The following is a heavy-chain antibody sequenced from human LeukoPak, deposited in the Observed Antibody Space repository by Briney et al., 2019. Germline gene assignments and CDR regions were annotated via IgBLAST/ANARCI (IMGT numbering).Heavy chain of an antibody. CDR3: ARGGVSNSWYRTPDY. Sequence: ALVKVSCKASGYTFTSYGISWVRQAPGQGLEWMGWISAYNGNTNYVQKLQGRVTMTTDTSTNTAYMELRSLRSDDTAVYYCARGGVSNSWYRTPDYWGQGTLVTVSS. CDR1: GYTFTSYG. V-gene: IGHV1-18*01. J-gene: IGHJ4*02. CDR2: ISAYNGNT. D-gene: IGHD6-13*01.